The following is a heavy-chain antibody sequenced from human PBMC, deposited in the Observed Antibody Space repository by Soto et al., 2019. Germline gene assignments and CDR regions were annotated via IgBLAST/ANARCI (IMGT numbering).Heavy chain of an antibody. CDR2: IYYSGST. Sequence: QVQLQESGPGLVKPSETLSLTCTVSXXXXXXXXXXXXXXXXGXGXEWIGYIYYSGSTNYNPSLKSRVTISVDTSKXQFSXXLSXXXXXXXXXXXXXXXXXXXXXXXXXXXXWGQGTLVTVSS. CDR1: XXXXXXXX. CDR3: XXXXXXXXXXXXXXXX. J-gene: IGHJ4*02. V-gene: IGHV4-59*01.